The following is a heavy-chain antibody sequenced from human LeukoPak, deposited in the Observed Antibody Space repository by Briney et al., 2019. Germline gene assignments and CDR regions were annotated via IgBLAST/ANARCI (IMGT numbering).Heavy chain of an antibody. D-gene: IGHD3-22*01. V-gene: IGHV1-18*01. Sequence: EASVKVSCKASGYTFTSYGISWVRQAPGQGLEWMGWISAYNGNTNYAQKLQGRVTMTTDTSTSTAYMELRSLRSDDTAVYYCARDVNDSSGSLFGYWGQGTLVTVSS. CDR1: GYTFTSYG. J-gene: IGHJ4*02. CDR2: ISAYNGNT. CDR3: ARDVNDSSGSLFGY.